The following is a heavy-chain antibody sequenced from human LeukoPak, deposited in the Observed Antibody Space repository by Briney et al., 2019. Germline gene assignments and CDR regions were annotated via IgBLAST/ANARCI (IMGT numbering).Heavy chain of an antibody. Sequence: PSETLSLTCTVSGGSISSYYWSWIRQPPGKGLEWIGYIYTSGSTNYNPSFKSRVTISVDTSKNQFSLKLSSVTAAATAVYYCARREVGATYVWFDPWGPGTPVTVSS. J-gene: IGHJ5*02. CDR3: ARREVGATYVWFDP. CDR2: IYTSGST. D-gene: IGHD1-26*01. V-gene: IGHV4-4*09. CDR1: GGSISSYY.